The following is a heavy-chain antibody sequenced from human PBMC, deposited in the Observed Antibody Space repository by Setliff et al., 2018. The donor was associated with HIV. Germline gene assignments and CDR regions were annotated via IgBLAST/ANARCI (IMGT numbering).Heavy chain of an antibody. J-gene: IGHJ4*02. Sequence: PGGSLRLSCAASGFTFSSYWMHWVRQAPGKGLVWVSRINTDGSSTSYADSVKGRFTISRDNSRNTLYLQMNSLRAEDTAVYYSVWGSGAWGQGTLVTVSS. CDR2: INTDGSST. CDR1: GFTFSSYW. D-gene: IGHD3-16*01. CDR3: VWGSGA. V-gene: IGHV3-74*01.